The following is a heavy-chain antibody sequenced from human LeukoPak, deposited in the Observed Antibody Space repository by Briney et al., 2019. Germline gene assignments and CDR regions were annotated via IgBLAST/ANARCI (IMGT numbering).Heavy chain of an antibody. CDR2: MNPNSGNT. CDR1: GYTFTTYD. J-gene: IGHJ5*02. CDR3: ATGRVSGHKENWFDP. V-gene: IGHV1-8*01. Sequence: ASVKVSCKASGYTFTTYDINWVRQATGQGLEWMGWMNPNSGNTGYTQKFQGRVTMTRNTSISTAYMELSSLRSEDTAVYYCATGRVSGHKENWFDPWGQGTLVTVSS. D-gene: IGHD6-19*01.